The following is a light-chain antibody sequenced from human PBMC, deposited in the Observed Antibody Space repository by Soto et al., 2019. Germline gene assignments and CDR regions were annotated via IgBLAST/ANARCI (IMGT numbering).Light chain of an antibody. Sequence: QSVLTQPASVSGSPGQSITISCTGTSSDVGAYYYVSWYRQHPGTAPELMIYEVSNRPSGVSNRFSGSKSGNTASLTISGLLAEDEAHYYCSSYTTDMTQVFGGGTKLTVL. CDR3: SSYTTDMTQV. CDR2: EVS. CDR1: SSDVGAYYY. J-gene: IGLJ3*02. V-gene: IGLV2-14*01.